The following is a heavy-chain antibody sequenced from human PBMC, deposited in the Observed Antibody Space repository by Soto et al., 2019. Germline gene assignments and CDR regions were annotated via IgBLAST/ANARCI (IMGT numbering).Heavy chain of an antibody. J-gene: IGHJ4*02. CDR2: IKTDGYAA. CDR1: GFTFESHW. CDR3: VRESGGAADC. Sequence: VESGGVLVQPGGSLRLSCVASGFTFESHWMHWVRQAPGEGLVWVSRIKTDGYAAAYADSVKGRFTISRDNTKNTVYLQMNSLRAEDTAVYFCVRESGGAADCWGQGAQSPSPQ. V-gene: IGHV3-74*01. D-gene: IGHD2-15*01.